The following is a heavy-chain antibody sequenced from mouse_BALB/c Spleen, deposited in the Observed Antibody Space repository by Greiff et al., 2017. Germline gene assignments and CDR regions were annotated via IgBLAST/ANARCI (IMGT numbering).Heavy chain of an antibody. Sequence: QVQLQQPGAELVRPGASVKLSCKASGYTFTSYWINWVKQRPGQGLEWIGNIYPSDSYTNFNQKFKDKATLTVDKSSSTAYMQLSSPTSEDSAVYYCTRGGYYDYDLFAYWGQGTLVTVSA. CDR2: IYPSDSYT. CDR1: GYTFTSYW. J-gene: IGHJ3*01. D-gene: IGHD2-4*01. CDR3: TRGGYYDYDLFAY. V-gene: IGHV1-69*02.